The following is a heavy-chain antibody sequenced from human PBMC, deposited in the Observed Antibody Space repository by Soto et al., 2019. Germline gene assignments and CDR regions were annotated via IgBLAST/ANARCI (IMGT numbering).Heavy chain of an antibody. CDR1: GFTFSSYA. V-gene: IGHV3-30-3*01. J-gene: IGHJ3*02. CDR3: ARDSMVAQDAFDI. D-gene: IGHD2-15*01. Sequence: QVQLVESGGGVVQPGRSLRLSCAASGFTFSSYAMHWVRQAPGKGLEWVAVISYDGSNKYYADSVKGRFTISRDNSKNTLYLQMNSLRAEDTAVYYCARDSMVAQDAFDIWGQGTMVTVSS. CDR2: ISYDGSNK.